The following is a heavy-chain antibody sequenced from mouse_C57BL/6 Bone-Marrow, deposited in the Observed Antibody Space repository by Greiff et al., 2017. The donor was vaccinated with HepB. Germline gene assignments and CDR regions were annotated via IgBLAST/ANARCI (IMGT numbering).Heavy chain of an antibody. Sequence: VQLQQSGAELVRPGTSVKMSCKASGYTFTNYWIGWAKQRPGHGLEWIGDIYPGGGYTNYNEKFKGKATLTADKSSSTAYMQFSSLTSEDSAIYYCARGPTMVTTGHYYAMDYWGQGTSVTVSS. CDR2: IYPGGGYT. J-gene: IGHJ4*01. D-gene: IGHD2-9*01. V-gene: IGHV1-63*01. CDR3: ARGPTMVTTGHYYAMDY. CDR1: GYTFTNYW.